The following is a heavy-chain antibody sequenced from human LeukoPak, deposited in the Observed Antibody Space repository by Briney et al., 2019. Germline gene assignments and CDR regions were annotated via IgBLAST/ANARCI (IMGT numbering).Heavy chain of an antibody. CDR2: ISSSGSTI. V-gene: IGHV3-11*04. CDR3: ASRAYYDFWSGYYPFYYFDY. CDR1: GFTFSDYY. D-gene: IGHD3-3*01. J-gene: IGHJ4*02. Sequence: GGSLRLSCAASGFTFSDYYMSWIRQAPGKGLEWVSYISSSGSTIYYADSVKGRFTISRDNAKNSLYLQMNSLRAEDTAVYYCASRAYYDFWSGYYPFYYFDYWGQGTLVTVSS.